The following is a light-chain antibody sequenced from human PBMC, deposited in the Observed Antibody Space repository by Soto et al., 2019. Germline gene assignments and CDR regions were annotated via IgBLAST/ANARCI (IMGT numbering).Light chain of an antibody. V-gene: IGKV3-11*01. CDR3: QQRFSWPLT. Sequence: EIVLTQSPATLSLSPGERATLSCRASQSVRSSLAWYQQKPGQAPRLLIYDASNRATGIPARFSGSGSGTEFTLTISRLEPEDFAVYYCQQRFSWPLTFGGGSKVEIK. CDR2: DAS. CDR1: QSVRSS. J-gene: IGKJ4*01.